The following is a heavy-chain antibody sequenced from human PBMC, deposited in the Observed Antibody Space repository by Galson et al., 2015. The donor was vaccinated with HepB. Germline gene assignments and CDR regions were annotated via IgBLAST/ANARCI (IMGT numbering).Heavy chain of an antibody. V-gene: IGHV3-30*18. Sequence: SLRLSCAASGFSFSTYGIHWVRQAPGKGLEWLAVISHDGTHKFYADSVKGRFTISRDNSQNTLYLQMNSLRPEDTAVYYCAKLQAAGTPFYFDFWGQGTLVTVSS. CDR2: ISHDGTHK. D-gene: IGHD6-13*01. CDR3: AKLQAAGTPFYFDF. J-gene: IGHJ4*02. CDR1: GFSFSTYG.